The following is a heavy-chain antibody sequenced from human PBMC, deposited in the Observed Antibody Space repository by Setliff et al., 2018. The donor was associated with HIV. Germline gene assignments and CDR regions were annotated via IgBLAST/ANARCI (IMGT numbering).Heavy chain of an antibody. D-gene: IGHD1-26*01. J-gene: IGHJ4*02. CDR2: INPNSGDT. CDR3: ARQATKSFFDY. Sequence: ASVKVSCKASGYTFTGYFIHWVRQAPGQGLEWVGRINPNSGDTNFAQRFQGRITMTRDTSISTAYLDLNRLTSDDTAVYYCARQATKSFFDYWGQGALVTVS. CDR1: GYTFTGYF. V-gene: IGHV1-2*06.